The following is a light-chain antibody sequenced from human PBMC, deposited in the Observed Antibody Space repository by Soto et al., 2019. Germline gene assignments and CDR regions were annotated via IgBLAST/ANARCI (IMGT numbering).Light chain of an antibody. Sequence: EIVLTQSPGTLSLSPGDIATLSCRASQSVSSSYLAWYQQKPGQAPRLLIYGASSRATGIPDRFSGSGSGTDFTLVISRLEPEDVAVYYCQQYGTSPFTFGQGTKVDIK. CDR1: QSVSSSY. J-gene: IGKJ2*01. V-gene: IGKV3-20*01. CDR2: GAS. CDR3: QQYGTSPFT.